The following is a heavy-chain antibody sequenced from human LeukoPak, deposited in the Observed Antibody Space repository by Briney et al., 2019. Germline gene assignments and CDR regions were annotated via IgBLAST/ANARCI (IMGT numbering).Heavy chain of an antibody. CDR2: IKSDGSEM. D-gene: IGHD1-26*01. CDR3: ARGMSGSYDY. Sequence: GGTLRLSCAASGFTFTTYWITCVRQAPGKGQEWVDIIKSDGSEMIYVVSVKGRFIISRENDKNSLHLQMNSLRAEDTAIYYCARGMSGSYDYWGQGTMVTVSS. J-gene: IGHJ3*01. CDR1: GFTFTTYW. V-gene: IGHV3-7*05.